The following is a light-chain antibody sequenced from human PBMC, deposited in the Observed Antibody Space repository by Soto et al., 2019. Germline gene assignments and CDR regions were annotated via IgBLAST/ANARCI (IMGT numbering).Light chain of an antibody. Sequence: DIQMTQSPSSLSASVGDRVTITCRASQSISSYLNWYQEKPGRAPKVLIYSASSLQSGVPSRFSGSGSGTDFTLTISSLQPEDFATYYCQQSYSAPCTFGQGTNVEIK. V-gene: IGKV1-39*01. CDR3: QQSYSAPCT. CDR1: QSISSY. CDR2: SAS. J-gene: IGKJ1*01.